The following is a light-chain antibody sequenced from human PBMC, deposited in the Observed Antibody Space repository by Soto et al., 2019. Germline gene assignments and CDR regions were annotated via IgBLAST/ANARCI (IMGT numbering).Light chain of an antibody. Sequence: SYELTQPPSVSVAPGKTARITCGGNNIGSKSVHWYQQKPGQAPVLVIYYDSDRPSGIPERFSGSNSENTATLTISRVEAGDEADYYCQVWDSSSAQGVFGTGTKLTVL. CDR2: YDS. CDR1: NIGSKS. CDR3: QVWDSSSAQGV. V-gene: IGLV3-21*04. J-gene: IGLJ1*01.